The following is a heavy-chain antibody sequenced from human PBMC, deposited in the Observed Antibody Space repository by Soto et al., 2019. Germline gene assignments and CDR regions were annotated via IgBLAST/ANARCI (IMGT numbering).Heavy chain of an antibody. J-gene: IGHJ4*02. Sequence: ASVKVSCKASGYTFTGYYMHWVRQAPGQGLEWMGWINPNSGGTNYAQKFQGWVTMTRDTSISTAYMELSRLRSDDTAVYYCARSSKTYYDFWSGHWFDYWGQLTLVTVSS. CDR1: GYTFTGYY. D-gene: IGHD3-3*01. CDR3: ARSSKTYYDFWSGHWFDY. V-gene: IGHV1-2*04. CDR2: INPNSGGT.